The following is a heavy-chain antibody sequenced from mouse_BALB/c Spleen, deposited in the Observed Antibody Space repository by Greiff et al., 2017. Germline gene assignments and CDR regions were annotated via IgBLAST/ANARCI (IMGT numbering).Heavy chain of an antibody. CDR3: TRGRTATAYFDY. CDR1: GYTFTSYW. D-gene: IGHD1-2*01. CDR2: IYPGSGST. V-gene: IGHV1S22*01. Sequence: LQQPGSELVRPGASVKLSCKASGYTFTSYWMHWVKQRHGQGLEWIGNIYPGSGSTNYDEKFKSKGTLTVDTSSSTAYMHLSSLTSEDSAVYYCTRGRTATAYFDYWGQGTTLTVSS. J-gene: IGHJ2*01.